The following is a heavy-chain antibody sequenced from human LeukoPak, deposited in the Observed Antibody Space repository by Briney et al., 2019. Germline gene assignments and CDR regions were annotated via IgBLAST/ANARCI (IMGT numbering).Heavy chain of an antibody. CDR2: IYYSGST. J-gene: IGHJ4*02. V-gene: IGHV4-39*07. CDR3: ARMLTIFGVVIDY. D-gene: IGHD3-3*01. Sequence: PSETLSLTCTVSGGSISSSSYYWGWIRQPPGKGLEWIGGIYYSGSTYYNPSLKSRVTISVDTSKNQFSLKLSSVTAADTAVYYCARMLTIFGVVIDYWGQGTLVTVSS. CDR1: GGSISSSSYY.